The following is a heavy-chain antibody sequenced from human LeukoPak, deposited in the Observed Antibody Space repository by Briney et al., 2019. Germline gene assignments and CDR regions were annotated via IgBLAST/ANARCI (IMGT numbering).Heavy chain of an antibody. CDR2: IGTAGDT. CDR3: ARGQDYRAFDI. J-gene: IGHJ3*02. Sequence: GGSLRLSCAASGFTFSSYDMHWVRHATGKGLEWVSAIGTAGDTYYPGSVKGRFTISRENAKNSLYLQMNSLRAGDTAVYYCARGQDYRAFDIWGQGTMVTVSS. V-gene: IGHV3-13*01. CDR1: GFTFSSYD. D-gene: IGHD4-11*01.